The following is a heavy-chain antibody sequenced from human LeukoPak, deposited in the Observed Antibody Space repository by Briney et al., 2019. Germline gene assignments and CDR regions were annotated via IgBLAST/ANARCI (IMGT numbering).Heavy chain of an antibody. CDR3: ARGLNVGFCSSTSCYIWFDP. CDR1: GGSISSYY. V-gene: IGHV4-4*07. CDR2: IYTSGST. J-gene: IGHJ5*02. Sequence: SETLSLTCTVSGGSISSYYWNWIRQPAGKGLEWIRHIYTSGSTNYNPSLKSRVTMSIDTSKNQFSLKLSSVTAADTAVYYCARGLNVGFCSSTSCYIWFDPWGQGTLVTVSS. D-gene: IGHD2-2*02.